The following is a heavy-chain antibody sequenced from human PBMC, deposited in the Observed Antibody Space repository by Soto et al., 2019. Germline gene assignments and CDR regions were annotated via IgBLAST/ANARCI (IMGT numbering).Heavy chain of an antibody. J-gene: IGHJ6*02. D-gene: IGHD2-15*01. Sequence: GGSLRLSCAASGFTFSSYWMHWVRQAPGKGLVWVSRINSDGSSTSYSDSVKGRFTISRDNAKNTLYLQMNSLRAEDTAVYYCARRGGYYYGMDVWGQGTTVTVSS. CDR1: GFTFSSYW. V-gene: IGHV3-74*01. CDR3: ARRGGYYYGMDV. CDR2: INSDGSST.